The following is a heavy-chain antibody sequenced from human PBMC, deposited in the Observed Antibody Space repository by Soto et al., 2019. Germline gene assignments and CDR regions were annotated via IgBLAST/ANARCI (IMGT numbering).Heavy chain of an antibody. CDR1: GFTFSTYG. J-gene: IGHJ6*02. D-gene: IGHD6-6*01. V-gene: IGHV3-30*03. CDR3: ARVIRADSTSSNFYYYSGLDV. Sequence: QVQLVESGGGVVQPGRSLRLSCAASGFTFSTYGMHWVRQAPGKGLEWLAVISNNGINKYYADSVKGRFTISRDNSKDRLFLQINSLRGEDTAIYYCARVIRADSTSSNFYYYSGLDVWGQGTTVTVSS. CDR2: ISNNGINK.